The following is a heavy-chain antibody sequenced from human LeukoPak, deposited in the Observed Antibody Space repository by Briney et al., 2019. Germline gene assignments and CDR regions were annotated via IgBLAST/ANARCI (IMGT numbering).Heavy chain of an antibody. CDR3: ARGWAADYYYYYYMDV. J-gene: IGHJ6*03. V-gene: IGHV4-59*01. CDR2: IYYSGST. Sequence: PSETLSLTCTVSGGSISSYYWSWIRQPPGKGLEWTGYIYYSGSTNYNPSLKSRVTISVDTSKNQFSLKLSSVTAADTAVYYCARGWAADYYYYYYMDVWGKGTTVTISS. D-gene: IGHD6-13*01. CDR1: GGSISSYY.